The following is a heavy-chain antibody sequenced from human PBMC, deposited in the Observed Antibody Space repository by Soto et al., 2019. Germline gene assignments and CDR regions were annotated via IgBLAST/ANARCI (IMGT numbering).Heavy chain of an antibody. CDR2: IGGGDGST. CDR3: ARDREYSFDY. J-gene: IGHJ4*02. V-gene: IGHV3-23*01. CDR1: GFTFINYA. Sequence: EVQLLESGGGLVQPGGSLRLSCAASGFTFINYAMSWVRQAPGKGLEWVSTIGGGDGSTYYADSVKGRFTISRDNSNSALYLQMNSLRAEDTAVYYCARDREYSFDYWGQGTLVTVSS. D-gene: IGHD5-18*01.